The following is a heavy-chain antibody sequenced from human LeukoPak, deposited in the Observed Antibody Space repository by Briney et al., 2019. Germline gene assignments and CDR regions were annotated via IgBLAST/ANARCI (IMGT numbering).Heavy chain of an antibody. CDR2: IKSKTDGGTT. J-gene: IGHJ4*02. CDR3: TTSNYFYDSNAWY. D-gene: IGHD3-22*01. V-gene: IGHV3-15*07. CDR1: GFTFRNYV. Sequence: GGSLRLSCAASGFTFRNYVIHWVRQAPGKGLEWVGRIKSKTDGGTTGYAAPVEGRFTISRDDSKSTLYLQMNSLNTEDTAVYYCTTSNYFYDSNAWYWGQGALVTVSS.